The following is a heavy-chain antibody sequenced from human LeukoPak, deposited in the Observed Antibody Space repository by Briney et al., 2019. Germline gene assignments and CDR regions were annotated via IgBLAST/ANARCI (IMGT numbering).Heavy chain of an antibody. J-gene: IGHJ5*02. CDR2: IYYSGST. Sequence: SETLSLTCTVSGGSISSGHYYWGWIRQPPGKGLEWIGSIYYSGSTYYNPFLKSRVTISVDTSKNQFSLKLSSVTAADTAVYYCARDVGVYDFWSGYNWFDPWGQGTLVTVSS. V-gene: IGHV4-39*07. CDR1: GGSISSGHYY. CDR3: ARDVGVYDFWSGYNWFDP. D-gene: IGHD3-3*01.